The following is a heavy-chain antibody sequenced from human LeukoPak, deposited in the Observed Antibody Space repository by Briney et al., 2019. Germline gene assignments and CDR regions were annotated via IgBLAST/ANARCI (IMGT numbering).Heavy chain of an antibody. CDR2: INPNSGGT. D-gene: IGHD5-12*01. CDR1: GYTFTGYY. J-gene: IGHJ4*02. V-gene: IGHV1-2*02. Sequence: ASVKVSCKASGYTFTGYYMHWVRQAPGQGLEWMGWINPNSGGTNYAQKFQGRVTMTRDTSISTAYMELSRLRSDDTAVYYCARGSRAPFPDPIRRRGYSGYDLPLKDYWGQGTLVTVSS. CDR3: ARGSRAPFPDPIRRRGYSGYDLPLKDY.